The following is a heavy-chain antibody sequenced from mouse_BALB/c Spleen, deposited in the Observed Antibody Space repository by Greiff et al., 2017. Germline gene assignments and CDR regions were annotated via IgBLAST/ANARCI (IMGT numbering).Heavy chain of an antibody. CDR1: GYTFTSYW. J-gene: IGHJ3*01. D-gene: IGHD2-4*01. Sequence: LVESGAELVKPGASVKLSCKTSGYTFTSYWIQWVKQRPGQGLGWIGEIFPGTGTTYYNEKFKGKATLTIDTSSSTAYMQLSSLTSEDSAVYFCATRITTGAWVAYWGQGTLATVSA. CDR3: ATRITTGAWVAY. CDR2: IFPGTGTT. V-gene: IGHV1S132*01.